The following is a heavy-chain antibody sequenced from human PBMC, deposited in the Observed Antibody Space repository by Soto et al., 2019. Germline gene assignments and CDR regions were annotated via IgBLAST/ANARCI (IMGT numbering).Heavy chain of an antibody. CDR1: DGSIGTYY. D-gene: IGHD3-3*01. J-gene: IGHJ4*02. CDR3: ARGPHDLWSAPYDY. Sequence: SETLSLTWTVSDGSIGTYYCNWIRQPAGKGLEWIGRIDASGSTDYDPSLRSRGTMSADTSKHHCSRRLSSATAANTAVYYCARGPHDLWSAPYDYWAKGEPVTVS. CDR2: IDASGST. V-gene: IGHV4-4*07.